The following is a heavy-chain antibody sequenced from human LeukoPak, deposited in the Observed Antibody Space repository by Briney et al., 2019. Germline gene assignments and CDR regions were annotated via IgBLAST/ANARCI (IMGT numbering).Heavy chain of an antibody. J-gene: IGHJ4*02. CDR1: GFTVSSSY. Sequence: GGSLRLSCAASGFTVSSSYVNWVRQAPGKGLEWVSLIYSGGGTYYADSVKGRFTISRDNSKNTLYLQMNSLRAEDTAVYYCARNYYDSSAYYYFDYWGQGTLVTVSS. D-gene: IGHD3-22*01. CDR2: IYSGGGT. V-gene: IGHV3-66*01. CDR3: ARNYYDSSAYYYFDY.